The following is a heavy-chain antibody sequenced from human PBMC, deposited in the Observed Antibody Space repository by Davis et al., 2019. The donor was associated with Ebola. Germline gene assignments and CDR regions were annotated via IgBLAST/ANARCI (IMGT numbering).Heavy chain of an antibody. CDR2: ISSNGGST. CDR3: ARALAFHHIWSYPAPRSQNYYAMDV. CDR1: GFPFSSYS. Sequence: GESLKISCEASGFPFSSYSMHWVRQAPGKGLEYVSTISSNGGSTSYANSVKGRFIISRDNSKNTLDLQMGSLTAEDSAVYYCARALAFHHIWSYPAPRSQNYYAMDVWGQGTTVAVSS. V-gene: IGHV3-64*01. J-gene: IGHJ6*02. D-gene: IGHD3-3*02.